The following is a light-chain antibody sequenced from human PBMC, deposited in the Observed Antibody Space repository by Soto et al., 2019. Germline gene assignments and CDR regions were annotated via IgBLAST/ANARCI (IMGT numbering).Light chain of an antibody. Sequence: EIVLTQSPATLSLSPGERATLSCRASQSVSTYLAWYQQKVGQAPRLLIYDVSNRATGIPTRFSGSGSGTDFTLTISSLEPEDFAVYYCQRRSSWPLTFGGGTKGEIK. CDR1: QSVSTY. V-gene: IGKV3-11*01. CDR3: QRRSSWPLT. J-gene: IGKJ4*01. CDR2: DVS.